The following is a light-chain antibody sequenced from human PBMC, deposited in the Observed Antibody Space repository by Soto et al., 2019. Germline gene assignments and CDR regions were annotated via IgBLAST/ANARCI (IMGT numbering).Light chain of an antibody. V-gene: IGKV3-20*01. CDR3: QQYGSTQT. J-gene: IGKJ1*01. CDR2: GAS. Sequence: EIVLTQSPGTLSLSPGERATLSCRASQSVSNNYLAWYQQKPGQAPRRLIYGASSRATGIPDRFSGSGSGTDFTLTISRLEPEDFAVYYCQQYGSTQTFGQGTKV. CDR1: QSVSNNY.